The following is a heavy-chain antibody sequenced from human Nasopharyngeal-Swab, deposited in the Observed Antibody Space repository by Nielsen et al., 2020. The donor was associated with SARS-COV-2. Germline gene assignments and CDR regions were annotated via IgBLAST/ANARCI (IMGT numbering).Heavy chain of an antibody. Sequence: SETLSLTCTVSGGSVSSGSYYWSWIRQPPGKGLEWIGYIYYSGSTNYNPSLKSRVTISVDTSKNQFSLKLSSVTAADTAVYYCARDSRVYYDFWSGYNWFDPWGQGTLVTVSS. J-gene: IGHJ5*02. V-gene: IGHV4-61*01. CDR2: IYYSGST. CDR3: ARDSRVYYDFWSGYNWFDP. D-gene: IGHD3-3*01. CDR1: GGSVSSGSYY.